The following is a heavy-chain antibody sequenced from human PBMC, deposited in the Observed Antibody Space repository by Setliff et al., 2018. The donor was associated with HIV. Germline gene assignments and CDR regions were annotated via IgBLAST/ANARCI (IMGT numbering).Heavy chain of an antibody. CDR2: IDPNSGGT. CDR3: ARGALLAVFDFDH. Sequence: ASVKVSCKASGYTLGGNYMHWVRQAPGQGLEWMGWIDPNSGGTNYAQKFEGRVTMTRDTTVNTVYIEVSSLRSDDTAVYFCARGALLAVFDFDHWGHGTQVTVSS. D-gene: IGHD3-10*01. CDR1: GYTLGGNY. V-gene: IGHV1-2*02. J-gene: IGHJ4*01.